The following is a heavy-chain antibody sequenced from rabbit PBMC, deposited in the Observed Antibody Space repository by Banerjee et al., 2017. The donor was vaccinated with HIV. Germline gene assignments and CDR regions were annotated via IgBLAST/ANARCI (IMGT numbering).Heavy chain of an antibody. CDR2: IYTGHGGT. CDR1: GFSFSGGYD. V-gene: IGHV1S40*01. CDR3: ASDIYGYGAFNL. J-gene: IGHJ4*01. D-gene: IGHD6-1*01. Sequence: QSLEESGGDLVKPEGSLTLTCTASGFSFSGGYDMCWVRQAPGKGLEWIACIYTGHGGTFYASWAKGRFTISKTSSTTVTLQMTSLTAADTATYFCASDIYGYGAFNLWGQGTLVTVS.